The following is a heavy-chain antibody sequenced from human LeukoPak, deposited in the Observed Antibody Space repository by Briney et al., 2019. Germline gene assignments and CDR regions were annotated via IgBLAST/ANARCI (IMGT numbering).Heavy chain of an antibody. CDR2: ISGSGGST. CDR1: GFTFSSYA. V-gene: IGHV3-23*01. Sequence: GGSLRLSCAASGFTFSSYAMSWVRQAPGKGLEWVSAISGSGGSTYYADSVKGRFTISRDNSKNTLYLQMNSLRAEDTAVYYCAKGRPDIVVVPAAPYYYYGMDVWGQGTTVTVSS. J-gene: IGHJ6*02. CDR3: AKGRPDIVVVPAAPYYYYGMDV. D-gene: IGHD2-2*01.